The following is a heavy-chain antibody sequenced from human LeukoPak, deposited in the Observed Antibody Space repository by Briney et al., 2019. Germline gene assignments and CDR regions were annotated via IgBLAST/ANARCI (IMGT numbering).Heavy chain of an antibody. CDR3: ARFNRGDLVATTPGLDY. Sequence: GGSLRLSCAASGFTFSSYEMNWVRQAPGKWLEWVSDISSSGSTIYYADSVKGRFTISRDNAKNSLYLQMNSLRAEDTAVYYCARFNRGDLVATTPGLDYWGQGTLVTVSS. CDR2: ISSSGSTI. J-gene: IGHJ4*02. D-gene: IGHD5-12*01. V-gene: IGHV3-48*03. CDR1: GFTFSSYE.